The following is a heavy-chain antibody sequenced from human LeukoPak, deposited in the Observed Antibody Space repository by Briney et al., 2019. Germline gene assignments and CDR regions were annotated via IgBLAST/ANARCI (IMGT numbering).Heavy chain of an antibody. CDR1: GGSFSGYY. J-gene: IGHJ5*02. D-gene: IGHD3-10*01. CDR2: INHSGST. CDR3: ARLRGRYYYGSGSSLGP. Sequence: SENLSLNCAVYGGSFSGYYWSWLRQPPGKGLEWIGEINHSGSTNYNPSLKSPVTLSVDTSKNQFSLKLSSVTAADTAVYYCARLRGRYYYGSGSSLGPWGQGTLVTVSS. V-gene: IGHV4-34*01.